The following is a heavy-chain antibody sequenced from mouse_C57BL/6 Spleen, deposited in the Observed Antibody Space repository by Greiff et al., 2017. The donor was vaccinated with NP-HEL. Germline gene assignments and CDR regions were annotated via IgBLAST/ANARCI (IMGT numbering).Heavy chain of an antibody. D-gene: IGHD1-1*01. CDR1: GYAFSSYW. Sequence: VQLQQSGAELVKPGASVKISCKASGYAFSSYWMNWVKQRPGKGLEWIGQIYPGDGDTNYNGKFKGKATLTADKSSSTAYMQLSSLTSEDSAVYFCAREGIGVASPYYFDYWGQGTTLTVSS. CDR3: AREGIGVASPYYFDY. CDR2: IYPGDGDT. J-gene: IGHJ2*01. V-gene: IGHV1-80*01.